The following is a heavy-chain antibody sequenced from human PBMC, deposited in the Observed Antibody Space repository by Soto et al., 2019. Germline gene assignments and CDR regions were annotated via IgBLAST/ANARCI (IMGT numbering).Heavy chain of an antibody. CDR3: AKGTTVTPWRYLDL. J-gene: IGHJ2*01. V-gene: IGHV3-30*18. CDR1: RFAFSSYA. Sequence: QEQLVESGGGVVQPGKSLRLSCTASRFAFSSYAMHWVRQAPGKGLEWVAVISYDGDYENYADSVKGRFTVSRDKSKNTLWLQMNSLRAEDTDLYYCAKGTTVTPWRYLDLWGQGTLVTVSS. D-gene: IGHD4-17*01. CDR2: ISYDGDYE.